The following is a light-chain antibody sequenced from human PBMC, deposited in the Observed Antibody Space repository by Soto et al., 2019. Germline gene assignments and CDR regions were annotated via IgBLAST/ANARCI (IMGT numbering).Light chain of an antibody. J-gene: IGLJ1*01. CDR2: DVS. CDR3: SSYTATSTLI. CDR1: SSDIGGYNY. V-gene: IGLV2-14*03. Sequence: QSALTQPASVSGSPGQPITISCTGTSSDIGGYNYVSWYQQHPGKAPKLILYDVSDRPSGGSDRSSGSKSGNTASLTISGLQADDEADYYCSSYTATSTLIFGIGTKLTVL.